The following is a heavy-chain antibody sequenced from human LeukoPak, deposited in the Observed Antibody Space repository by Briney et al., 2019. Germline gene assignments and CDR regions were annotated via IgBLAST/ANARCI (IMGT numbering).Heavy chain of an antibody. V-gene: IGHV3-7*03. CDR2: IKEDGNKK. J-gene: IGHJ3*02. Sequence: GGSLRLSCAASGFTFSRNWMTWVRQAPGKGLEWVANIKEDGNKKNYVDSVKGRFTISRDNAKNSLYLQMNSLRAEDTAVYYCARNYYDSSGYYLGSAFDIWGQGTMVTVSS. D-gene: IGHD3-22*01. CDR3: ARNYYDSSGYYLGSAFDI. CDR1: GFTFSRNW.